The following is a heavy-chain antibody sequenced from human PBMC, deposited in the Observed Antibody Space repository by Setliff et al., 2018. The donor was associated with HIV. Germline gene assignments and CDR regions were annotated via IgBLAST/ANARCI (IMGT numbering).Heavy chain of an antibody. CDR1: GFFFSTYW. V-gene: IGHV3-21*01. J-gene: IGHJ4*02. Sequence: GESLKISCAASGFFFSTYWMNWVRQAPGKGLEWVSSISYSTGYIYYADSVKGRFTISRDNAKSSLYLQMNSLRAEDTAVYYCARGVAAAGTDYWGQGTLVTVSS. CDR2: ISYSTGYI. D-gene: IGHD6-13*01. CDR3: ARGVAAAGTDY.